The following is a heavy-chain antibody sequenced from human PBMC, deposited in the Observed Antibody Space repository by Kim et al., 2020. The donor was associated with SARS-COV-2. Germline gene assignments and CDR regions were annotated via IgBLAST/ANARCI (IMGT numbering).Heavy chain of an antibody. J-gene: IGHJ4*02. Sequence: GGSLRLSCAASGFTFSSYAMSWVRQAPGKGLEWVSTFSGSAGSTYYADSVKGRFTISRDDSKNTLYLHMNSLRADDTAVYYCAKGVHNSAYSGLDYWGQGTLVTVSS. D-gene: IGHD1-26*01. CDR1: GFTFSSYA. CDR2: FSGSAGST. V-gene: IGHV3-23*01. CDR3: AKGVHNSAYSGLDY.